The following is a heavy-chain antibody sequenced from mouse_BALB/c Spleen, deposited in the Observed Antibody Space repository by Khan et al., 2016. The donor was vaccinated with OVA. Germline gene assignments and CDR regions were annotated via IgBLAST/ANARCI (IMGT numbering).Heavy chain of an antibody. V-gene: IGHV1S137*01. D-gene: IGHD2-3*01. Sequence: QVQLKQSGPELVRPRVSVKISCKGSGYTFTDYAMHWVKQSHTKSLEWIGLISTYSGNTNYNQKFKGKATMTVDKSSSTAYMDLARLTSEDSAIYYCARPAYDGYYDYWGQGTTLTVSS. CDR2: ISTYSGNT. J-gene: IGHJ2*01. CDR1: GYTFTDYA. CDR3: ARPAYDGYYDY.